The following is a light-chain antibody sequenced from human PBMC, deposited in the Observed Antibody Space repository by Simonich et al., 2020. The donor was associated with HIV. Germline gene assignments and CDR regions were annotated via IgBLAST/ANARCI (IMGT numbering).Light chain of an antibody. V-gene: IGKV3-11*01. J-gene: IGKJ3*01. CDR1: QSVSSY. CDR2: DAS. Sequence: EIVLTQSPATLSLSPGERATLSCRASQSVSSYLAWYQQKPGQAPRLLISDASNRATCIPARFSGSGSGTDFTLTISSLEPEDFAVYYCQQRSNWPIFTFGPGTKVDIK. CDR3: QQRSNWPIFT.